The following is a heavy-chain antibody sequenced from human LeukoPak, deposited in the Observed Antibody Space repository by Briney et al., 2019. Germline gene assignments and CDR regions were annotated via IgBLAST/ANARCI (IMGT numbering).Heavy chain of an antibody. V-gene: IGHV3-7*05. CDR3: AREGGNYDSRGYYQADDAFDI. CDR2: INQDGSEK. J-gene: IGHJ3*02. Sequence: PGGSLRLSCAVSGFTFNNYWMSWVRQAPGKGLEWVANINQDGSEKYYVDSVKGRLTISRDNAKKSLYLQMNSLRAGDTAVYYCAREGGNYDSRGYYQADDAFDICGQERVVIVSS. CDR1: GFTFNNYW. D-gene: IGHD3-22*01.